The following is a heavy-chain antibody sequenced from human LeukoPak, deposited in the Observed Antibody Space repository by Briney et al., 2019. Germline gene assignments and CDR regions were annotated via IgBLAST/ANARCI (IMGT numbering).Heavy chain of an antibody. CDR3: AKDRAYGSGSYSHFDY. J-gene: IGHJ4*02. Sequence: GESLRLSCAASGFAFSSYAMTWVRQAPGKGLEWVSIISDSGGTTFYADSVKGRFTISRDNSKRTLYLQMSSLRADDTAVYYCAKDRAYGSGSYSHFDYWGQGTPVTVSS. CDR1: GFAFSSYA. V-gene: IGHV3-23*01. D-gene: IGHD3-10*01. CDR2: ISDSGGTT.